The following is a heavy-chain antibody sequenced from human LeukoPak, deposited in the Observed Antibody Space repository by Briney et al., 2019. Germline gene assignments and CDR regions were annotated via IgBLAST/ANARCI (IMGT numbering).Heavy chain of an antibody. J-gene: IGHJ6*03. D-gene: IGHD6-13*01. V-gene: IGHV1-2*02. CDR2: INHNSGGT. CDR3: ARKGYSSSWGARYYYYMDV. Sequence: GASVKVSCKASGYTFTGYYMHWVRQAPGQGLEWMGWINHNSGGTNYAQKFQGRVTMTRDTSISTAYMELSRLRSDDTAVYYCARKGYSSSWGARYYYYMDVWGKGTTVTVSS. CDR1: GYTFTGYY.